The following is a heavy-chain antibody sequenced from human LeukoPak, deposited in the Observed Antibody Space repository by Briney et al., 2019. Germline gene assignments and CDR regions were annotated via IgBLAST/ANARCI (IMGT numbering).Heavy chain of an antibody. CDR2: INSDGSST. V-gene: IGHV3-74*01. CDR3: ARSGFWSGYYYYYMDV. Sequence: GGSLRLSCAASGFTISSYWMHWVRQAPGKGLVWVSRINSDGSSTSYADSVKGRFTISRDNAKNTLYLQMNSLRAEDTAVYYCARSGFWSGYYYYYMDVWGKGTTVTVSS. CDR1: GFTISSYW. J-gene: IGHJ6*03. D-gene: IGHD3-3*01.